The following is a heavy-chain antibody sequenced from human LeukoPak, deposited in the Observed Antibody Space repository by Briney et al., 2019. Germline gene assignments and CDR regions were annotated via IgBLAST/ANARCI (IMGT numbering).Heavy chain of an antibody. V-gene: IGHV4-34*01. J-gene: IGHJ4*02. CDR1: GGSFSGYY. CDR2: INHSGST. Sequence: SETLSLTCAVYGGSFSGYYWSWIRQPPGKGLEWIGEINHSGSTNYNPSLKSRVTISVDTSKNQFSLKLSSVTAADTAVYYCSREGIAAAGTDYWGQGNLVTVSS. D-gene: IGHD6-13*01. CDR3: SREGIAAAGTDY.